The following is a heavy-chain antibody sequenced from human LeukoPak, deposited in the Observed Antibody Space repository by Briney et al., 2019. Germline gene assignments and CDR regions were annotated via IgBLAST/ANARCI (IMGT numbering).Heavy chain of an antibody. CDR3: ARSMREYDF. V-gene: IGHV3-11*01. CDR1: GFTFSGYY. CDR2: ISSSGSTI. D-gene: IGHD3-10*01. J-gene: IGHJ4*02. Sequence: GGSLRLSCSASGFTFSGYYMSWVRQAPGKGLEWVSYISSSGSTIYYADSVKGRFTVSRDNAKNSLYLQMNSLRAEDTAVYYCARSMREYDFWGQGTLVTASS.